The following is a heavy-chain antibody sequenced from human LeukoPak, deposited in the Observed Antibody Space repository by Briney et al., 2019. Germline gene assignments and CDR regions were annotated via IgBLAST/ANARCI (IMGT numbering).Heavy chain of an antibody. CDR1: GGSISSYY. J-gene: IGHJ6*03. V-gene: IGHV4-59*01. D-gene: IGHD6-19*01. CDR2: MNFSECT. Sequence: PSETLSLTCTVSGGSISSYYWSWIRKPPGKGLDWIGYMNFSECTNSNPSPKSRSTISVDTSKTPFSLKLRSVTAADTGVYYCARLRIAVAGDEPPYYSYYYYMDIWGTGTTVTVSS. CDR3: ARLRIAVAGDEPPYYSYYYYMDI.